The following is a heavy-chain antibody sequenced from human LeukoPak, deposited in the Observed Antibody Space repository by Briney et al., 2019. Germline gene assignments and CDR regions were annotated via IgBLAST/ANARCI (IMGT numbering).Heavy chain of an antibody. CDR3: AKEDDYGDYGFDY. D-gene: IGHD4-17*01. CDR1: GFTFSDYY. V-gene: IGHV3-11*01. Sequence: GGSLRLSCAASGFTFSDYYMSWIRQAPGKGLEWVSYISSSGSTIYYADSVKGRFTISRDNAKNSLYLQMNSLRAEDTAVYYCAKEDDYGDYGFDYWGQGTLVTVSS. CDR2: ISSSGSTI. J-gene: IGHJ4*02.